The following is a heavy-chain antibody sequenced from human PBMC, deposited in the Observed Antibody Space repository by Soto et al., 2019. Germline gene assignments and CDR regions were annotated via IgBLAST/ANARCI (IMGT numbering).Heavy chain of an antibody. Sequence: EVQLLESGGGLVQPGGSLRLSCAASGFTFSSYAMSWVRQAPGKGLEWVSAISGSGGSTYYADSVKGRFTISRDNSKNTLYLQMNSLRAEDTAVYYCAKDQPSAASYYYYGMDVWGQGTTVTVSS. CDR1: GFTFSSYA. D-gene: IGHD6-25*01. J-gene: IGHJ6*02. V-gene: IGHV3-23*01. CDR3: AKDQPSAASYYYYGMDV. CDR2: ISGSGGST.